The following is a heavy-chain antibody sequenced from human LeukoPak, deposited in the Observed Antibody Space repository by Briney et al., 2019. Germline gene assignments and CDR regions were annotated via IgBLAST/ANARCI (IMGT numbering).Heavy chain of an antibody. Sequence: GGSLRPSCVVSGFTFSSYAMSWVRQAPGKGLEWVSGISDSGGSTYYADSVKGRFTISRDNSKNTLYLQMNSLRAEDTAVYYCAKKGRQVVTPLDYWGQGTLVTVSS. J-gene: IGHJ4*02. V-gene: IGHV3-23*01. CDR2: ISDSGGST. D-gene: IGHD2-21*02. CDR1: GFTFSSYA. CDR3: AKKGRQVVTPLDY.